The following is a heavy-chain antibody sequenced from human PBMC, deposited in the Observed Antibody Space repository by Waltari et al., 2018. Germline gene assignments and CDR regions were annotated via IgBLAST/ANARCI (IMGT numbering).Heavy chain of an antibody. Sequence: QAQLLQSGAEVKKPGSSVTVSCRASGGSFRHYGLSWGRQAPGQGPEWMGGILPGLGIAKSAQKFQARVTITADESTATTYMELSGLRSEDTAVYYCARVGYPGSGSGYRDAFDIWGQGTLVTVSS. D-gene: IGHD3-22*01. J-gene: IGHJ3*02. CDR2: ILPGLGIA. V-gene: IGHV1-69*01. CDR1: GGSFRHYG. CDR3: ARVGYPGSGSGYRDAFDI.